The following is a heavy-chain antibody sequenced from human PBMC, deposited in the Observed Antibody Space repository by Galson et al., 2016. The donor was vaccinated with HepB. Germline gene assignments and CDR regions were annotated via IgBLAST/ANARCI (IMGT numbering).Heavy chain of an antibody. V-gene: IGHV1-3*01. D-gene: IGHD1-7*01. CDR1: GHTFTTYA. J-gene: IGHJ3*02. CDR3: ASLFGTTGAFDI. Sequence: SVKVSCKASGHTFTTYAIHWVRQAPGQRLEWMGWINAGDHNTRFSQRFQDRVTIRRDTSASTTYMELSSLRFDDTAVYYCASLFGTTGAFDIWGQGTMVTGSS. CDR2: INAGDHNT.